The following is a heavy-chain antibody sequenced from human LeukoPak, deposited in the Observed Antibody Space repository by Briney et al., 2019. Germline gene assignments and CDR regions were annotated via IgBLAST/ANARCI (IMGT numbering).Heavy chain of an antibody. J-gene: IGHJ4*02. CDR2: IYPGDSDT. CDR1: GYSFTSYW. V-gene: IGHV5-51*01. Sequence: GASLQISCKGSGYSFTSYWIGWVRQLPGKGLEWMGIIYPGDSDTRYSPSFQGQVTISADKSISTAYLQWSSLKASDTAMYYCARQPHHARDYWGQGTLVTVSS. CDR3: ARQPHHARDY.